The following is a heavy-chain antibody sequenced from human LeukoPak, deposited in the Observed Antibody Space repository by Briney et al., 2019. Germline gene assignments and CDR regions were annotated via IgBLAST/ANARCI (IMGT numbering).Heavy chain of an antibody. V-gene: IGHV3-23*01. Sequence: GGSLRLSCAASGFTFSSYAMTWVRQAPGKGLEWVSAISGSGYNSYYADSVKGRFTISRDNSKNTLYLQMNSLRVEDTAVYYCAKAQGSSTRNNWFDPWGQGTQVTVSS. CDR3: AKAQGSSTRNNWFDP. J-gene: IGHJ5*02. CDR1: GFTFSSYA. CDR2: ISGSGYNS. D-gene: IGHD6-13*01.